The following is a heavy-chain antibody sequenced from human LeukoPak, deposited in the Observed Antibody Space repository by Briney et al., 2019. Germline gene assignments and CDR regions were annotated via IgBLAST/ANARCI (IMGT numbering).Heavy chain of an antibody. CDR1: GFTFSSYA. CDR3: ASASGTDY. CDR2: ISYDGSNK. V-gene: IGHV3-30-3*01. J-gene: IGHJ4*02. D-gene: IGHD3-10*01. Sequence: GGSLRLSCAASGFTFSSYAMHWVRQAPGKGLEWVAVISYDGSNKYYADSVKGRFTISRDNSKNTLYLQMNSLRAEDTAVYYCASASGTDYWGQGTLVTVSS.